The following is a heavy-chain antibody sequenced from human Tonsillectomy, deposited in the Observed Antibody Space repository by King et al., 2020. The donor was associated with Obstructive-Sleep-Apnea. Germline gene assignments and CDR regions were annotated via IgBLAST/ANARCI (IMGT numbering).Heavy chain of an antibody. Sequence: VQLQESGPGLVKSSETLSLTCTVSGGSISIYYWSWIRQPAGDGLEWIGRIDTSGSTNYNPSLKCRVTMCVDTSKNQFSLKLSSVTAADTAVYYCARVGETTYYYYGMDVWGQGTTVTVSS. D-gene: IGHD1-26*01. V-gene: IGHV4-4*07. CDR2: IDTSGST. CDR1: GGSISIYY. J-gene: IGHJ6*02. CDR3: ARVGETTYYYYGMDV.